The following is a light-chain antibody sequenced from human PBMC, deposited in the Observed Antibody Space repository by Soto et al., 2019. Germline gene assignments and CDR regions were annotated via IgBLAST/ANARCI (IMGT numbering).Light chain of an antibody. V-gene: IGKV1-5*01. CDR3: QQYNSWPQYT. CDR1: QSITAR. Sequence: DIQLTQSPSTLSASVADRVTITCRASQSITARLAWYQQKPGKAPKLLIYDASILERGVPSRFSGSGSGTEFTLTISSLQPDDFAVYYCQQYNSWPQYTFGQGTKLEIK. J-gene: IGKJ2*01. CDR2: DAS.